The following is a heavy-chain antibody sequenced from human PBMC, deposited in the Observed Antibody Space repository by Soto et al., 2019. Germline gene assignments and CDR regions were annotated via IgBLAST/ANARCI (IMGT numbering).Heavy chain of an antibody. V-gene: IGHV1-69*12. J-gene: IGHJ4*02. CDR2: VIPVFATA. CDR3: TAHITVTGPLDY. Sequence: QVYLVQSGAEVKQPGSSGKISCKTSGNSFGSYALSWVRQAPGQGLEWMGGVIPVFATANYAQKFRGRMTVTADESTTTVYMELSSLGSEDTAIYYCTAHITVTGPLDYWGQGTLVSVSS. CDR1: GNSFGSYA. D-gene: IGHD6-19*01.